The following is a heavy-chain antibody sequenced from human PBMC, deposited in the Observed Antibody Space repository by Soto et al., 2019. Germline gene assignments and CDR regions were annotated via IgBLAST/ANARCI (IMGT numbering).Heavy chain of an antibody. CDR3: ARDVGYYDSSGYYSFQH. CDR2: ISYDGSNK. CDR1: GFTFSSYA. J-gene: IGHJ1*01. Sequence: GGSLRLSCAASGFTFSSYAMHWVRQAPGKGLEWVAVISYDGSNKYYADSVKGRFTISRDNSKNTLYLQMNSLRAEDTAVYYCARDVGYYDSSGYYSFQHWGQGTLVTVSS. D-gene: IGHD3-22*01. V-gene: IGHV3-30-3*01.